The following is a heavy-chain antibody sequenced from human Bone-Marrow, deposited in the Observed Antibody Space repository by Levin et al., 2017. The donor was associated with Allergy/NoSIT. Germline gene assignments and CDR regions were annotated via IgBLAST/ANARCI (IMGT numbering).Heavy chain of an antibody. J-gene: IGHJ6*04. V-gene: IGHV3-11*05. CDR3: ARESGQLGYYNYYGMAV. Sequence: GESLKISCAASGFTISDYYMSWIRQAPGKGLEWVSYIRSSSSYTNHADFVEGRFTISRDNAKNSLFLQMNSLRAEDTAVYYCARESGQLGYYNYYGMAVWGKGTTV. CDR1: GFTISDYY. D-gene: IGHD6-13*01. CDR2: IRSSSSYT.